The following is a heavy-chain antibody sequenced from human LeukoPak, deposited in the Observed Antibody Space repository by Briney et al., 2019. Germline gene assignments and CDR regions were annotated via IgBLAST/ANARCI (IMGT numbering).Heavy chain of an antibody. CDR2: MNPNSGNT. V-gene: IGHV1-8*03. J-gene: IGHJ3*01. D-gene: IGHD3-22*01. Sequence: GASVKVSCKASGYTFTSYDINWVRQATGQGLEWMGWMNPNSGNTGYAQKFQGRVTITRNTSISTAYMELSSLRSEDTAVYYCARDLVDYGSSGYYYFWFDPWGQGTMVTVSS. CDR1: GYTFTSYD. CDR3: ARDLVDYGSSGYYYFWFDP.